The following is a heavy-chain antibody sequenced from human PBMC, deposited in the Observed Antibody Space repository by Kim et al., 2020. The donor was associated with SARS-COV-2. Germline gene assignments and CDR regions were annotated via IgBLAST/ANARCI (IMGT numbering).Heavy chain of an antibody. CDR3: AKDPVASGSYYSYFDY. J-gene: IGHJ4*02. CDR1: GFTFSSYA. V-gene: IGHV3-23*01. CDR2: ISGSGDNT. Sequence: GGSLRLSCAASGFTFSSYAMSWVRQAPGKGLEWVSAISGSGDNTYYADSVKGRFTISRDNSKNTLYLQMNSLRAEDTAVYYCAKDPVASGSYYSYFDYWGQGTLVTVSS. D-gene: IGHD1-26*01.